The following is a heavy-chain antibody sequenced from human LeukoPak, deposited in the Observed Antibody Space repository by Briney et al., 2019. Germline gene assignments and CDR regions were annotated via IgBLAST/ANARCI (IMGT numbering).Heavy chain of an antibody. J-gene: IGHJ5*02. D-gene: IGHD4-17*01. CDR3: AREGGPDYGDYGTFDP. V-gene: IGHV1-2*02. CDR2: INPNSGGT. Sequence: ASVKVSCKASGYTFTGYYMHWVRQAPGQGLEWMGWINPNSGGTNYAQKFQGRVTMTRDTSISTAYMEPSRLRSDDTAVYYCAREGGPDYGDYGTFDPWGQGTLVTVSS. CDR1: GYTFTGYY.